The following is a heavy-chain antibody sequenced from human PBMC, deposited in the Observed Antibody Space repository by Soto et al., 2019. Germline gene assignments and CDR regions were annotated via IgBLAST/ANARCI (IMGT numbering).Heavy chain of an antibody. D-gene: IGHD2-21*01. J-gene: IGHJ5*02. CDR3: ASARHIGP. CDR2: IKQDGSES. V-gene: IGHV3-7*01. CDR1: GFTFSNYW. Sequence: PGGSLRLSCAASGFTFSNYWMSWVRQAPGKGLEWVANIKQDGSESNYADSVKGRFTISSDNAENSLCLQMTSLRAEDTAVYYCASARHIGPWGQGTLVTVSS.